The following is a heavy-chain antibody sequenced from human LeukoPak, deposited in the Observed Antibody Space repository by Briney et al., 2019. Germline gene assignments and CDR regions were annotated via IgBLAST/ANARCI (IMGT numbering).Heavy chain of an antibody. D-gene: IGHD6-13*01. CDR2: ISSSSSYI. Sequence: GGSLRLSCAASGFTLSSYSMNWVRQAPGKGLEWVSSISSSSSYIYYADSVKGRFTISRDNAKNSLYLQMNSLRAEDTAVYYCARSIPYSSSWLRYGMDVWGQGTAVTVSS. CDR3: ARSIPYSSSWLRYGMDV. V-gene: IGHV3-21*01. J-gene: IGHJ6*02. CDR1: GFTLSSYS.